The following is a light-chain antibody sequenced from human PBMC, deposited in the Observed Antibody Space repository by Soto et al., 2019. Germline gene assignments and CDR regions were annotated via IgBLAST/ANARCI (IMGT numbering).Light chain of an antibody. CDR3: QQSYSAPYT. Sequence: DIQMTQSPSSLSAFVGDRVTITCRASQSISSYLNWYQQKPGKAPKLLIYAASSLQSVAPSRFSGSESGTDFTLTISSLQPEDFASYYCQQSYSAPYTFGQGTKLEIK. J-gene: IGKJ2*01. V-gene: IGKV1-39*01. CDR2: AAS. CDR1: QSISSY.